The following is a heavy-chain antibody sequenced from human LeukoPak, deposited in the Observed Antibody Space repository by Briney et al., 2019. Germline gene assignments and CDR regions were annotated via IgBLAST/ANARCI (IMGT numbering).Heavy chain of an antibody. CDR2: ISGSGGST. CDR3: AKALGYCSSGSCYSDSNYCYYYYMDV. V-gene: IGHV3-23*01. D-gene: IGHD2-15*01. CDR1: GFTFSSYA. J-gene: IGHJ6*03. Sequence: GGSLRLSCAASGFTFSSYAMSWVRQAPGKGLEWVSAISGSGGSTYYADSVKGRFTISRDNSKNALYLQMNSLRAEDTAVYYCAKALGYCSSGSCYSDSNYCYYYYMDVWGKGTTVTVSS.